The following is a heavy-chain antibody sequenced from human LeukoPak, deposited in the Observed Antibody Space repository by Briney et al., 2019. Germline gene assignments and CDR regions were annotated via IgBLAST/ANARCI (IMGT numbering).Heavy chain of an antibody. CDR2: ISSSGATI. V-gene: IGHV3-48*03. D-gene: IGHD6-13*01. CDR3: AREGSSWYGIDY. J-gene: IGHJ4*02. CDR1: GFSFSDYE. Sequence: GGSLLLSCEASGFSFSDYEMNWVRQAPGQGLEWVSYISSSGATIYYAASVRGRITVSRDNAKNSLYLQMDSLRAEDTAIYYCAREGSSWYGIDYWGQGTLVTVSP.